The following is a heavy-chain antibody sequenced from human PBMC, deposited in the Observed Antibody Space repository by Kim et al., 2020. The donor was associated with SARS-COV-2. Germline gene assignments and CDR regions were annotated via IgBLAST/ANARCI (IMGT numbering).Heavy chain of an antibody. J-gene: IGHJ4*02. Sequence: GGSLRLSCVGSGFTFSRYWMTWVRQAPGKGLEWLANIKEDGTEIYYVDSVKGRFTISRDNTWNSLYLQMNSLRAEDTALYYCAFSAYAGGGYSGSFDYWGQGTLVTVSS. D-gene: IGHD5-12*01. CDR2: IKEDGTEI. CDR1: GFTFSRYW. CDR3: AFSAYAGGGYSGSFDY. V-gene: IGHV3-7*01.